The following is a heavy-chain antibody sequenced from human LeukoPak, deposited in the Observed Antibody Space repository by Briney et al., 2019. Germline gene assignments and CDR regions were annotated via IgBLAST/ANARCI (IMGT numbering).Heavy chain of an antibody. CDR2: INHSGST. CDR3: ARGLAYCGGDCQYFDY. Sequence: SETLSLTCAVYGGSFSGYYWSWIRQPPGKGLEWIGEINHSGSTNYNPSLKSRVTISVDTSKNQFPLKLSSVTAADTAVYYCARGLAYCGGDCQYFDYWGQGTLVTVSS. D-gene: IGHD2-21*02. CDR1: GGSFSGYY. J-gene: IGHJ4*02. V-gene: IGHV4-34*01.